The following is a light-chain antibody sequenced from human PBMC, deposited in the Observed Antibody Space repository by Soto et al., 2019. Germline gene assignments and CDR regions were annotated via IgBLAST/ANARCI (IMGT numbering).Light chain of an antibody. CDR2: AVN. J-gene: IGLJ2*01. V-gene: IGLV2-8*01. CDR3: SFADAKNVV. CDR1: SSNF. Sequence: QSALTQPPSASESPGQSVTISCTGTSSNFISWYQQHPGKAPKLMIFAVNKRPSGVPDRFSGSKSGNTASLTVSGLQAEDEADYYCSFADAKNVVFGGGTKLTVL.